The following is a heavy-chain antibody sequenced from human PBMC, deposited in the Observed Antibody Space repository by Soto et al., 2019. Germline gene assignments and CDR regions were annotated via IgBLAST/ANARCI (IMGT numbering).Heavy chain of an antibody. CDR1: GFTLSSYV. D-gene: IGHD3-10*01. V-gene: IGHV3-23*01. CDR2: MSGSGGST. J-gene: IGHJ4*02. Sequence: GGSLRLSCAASGFTLSSYVMSWVRQAPGKGLEWVSAMSGSGGSTYYADSVKGRFTISRDNSKNTLYLQMNNLRAEDTAVYYCATDRSVTNMVVNFDYWGQGTLVTVSS. CDR3: ATDRSVTNMVVNFDY.